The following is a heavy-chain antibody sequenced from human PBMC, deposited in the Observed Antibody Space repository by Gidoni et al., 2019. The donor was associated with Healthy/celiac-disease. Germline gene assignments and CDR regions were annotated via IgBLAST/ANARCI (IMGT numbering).Heavy chain of an antibody. CDR3: ARDGYCSGGSCFPHDAFDI. V-gene: IGHV3-66*01. J-gene: IGHJ3*02. CDR1: GFTVRRNY. Sequence: VPLVESGGGLVQPGGSLRLSCAASGFTVRRNYMSWVRQAPGKGLEWVSVIYSGGSTYYADSVKGRFTISRDNSKNTLYLQMNSLRAEDTAVYYCARDGYCSGGSCFPHDAFDIWGQGTMVTVSS. D-gene: IGHD2-15*01. CDR2: IYSGGST.